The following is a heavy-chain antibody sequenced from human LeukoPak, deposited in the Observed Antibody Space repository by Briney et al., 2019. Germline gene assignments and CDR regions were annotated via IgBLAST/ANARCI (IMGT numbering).Heavy chain of an antibody. CDR3: ARDSEYSSSFAFDI. CDR1: RFTFSSHW. Sequence: GWALRLSFAASRFTFSSHWMTWVRQAPGKGLEWVANINQDGSERYYVDSVKGRFTISRDNAKNSLYLQMNSLRAEDTAVYYCARDSEYSSSFAFDIWGQGTMVTVSS. J-gene: IGHJ3*02. CDR2: INQDGSER. V-gene: IGHV3-7*01. D-gene: IGHD6-13*01.